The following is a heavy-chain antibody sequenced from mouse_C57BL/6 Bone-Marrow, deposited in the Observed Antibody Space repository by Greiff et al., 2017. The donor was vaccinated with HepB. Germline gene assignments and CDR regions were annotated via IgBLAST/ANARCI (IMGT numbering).Heavy chain of an antibody. V-gene: IGHV1-50*01. CDR3: ASGADRFAY. CDR2: IDPSDSYT. Sequence: QVQLQQPGAELVEPGASVKLSCKASGYTFTSYWMQWVKQRPGQGLEWIGEIDPSDSYTNYNQKFKGKATLTVDTSSSTAYMQLSSLTSEDSAVYYCASGADRFAYWGQGTRVTVSA. D-gene: IGHD3-3*01. J-gene: IGHJ3*01. CDR1: GYTFTSYW.